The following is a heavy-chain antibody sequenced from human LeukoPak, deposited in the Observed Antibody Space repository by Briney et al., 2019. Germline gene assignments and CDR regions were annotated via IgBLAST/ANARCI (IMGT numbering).Heavy chain of an antibody. D-gene: IGHD3-22*01. CDR2: INPNSGGT. J-gene: IGHJ3*02. Sequence: ASVKVSCKASGYTFTGYYMHWVRQAPGQGLEWMGWINPNSGGTNYAQKFQGRVTMTRDTSISTAYMELSRLRSDDTAVYCCAREVGGYYYDSSGYSSQGHPNAFDIWGQGTMVTVSS. V-gene: IGHV1-2*02. CDR1: GYTFTGYY. CDR3: AREVGGYYYDSSGYSSQGHPNAFDI.